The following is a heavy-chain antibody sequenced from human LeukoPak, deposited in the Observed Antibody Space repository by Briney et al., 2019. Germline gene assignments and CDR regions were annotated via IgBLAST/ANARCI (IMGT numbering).Heavy chain of an antibody. Sequence: SETLSLTCTVSGGSVNSGSHYWCWIRQPPGKGLEWIGYIYYSGSTNYNPSLKSRVTMSLDTPKNQFSLNLNSVTAADTAVYYCARDPGYSGIDYWGQGTLVTVSS. CDR1: GGSVNSGSHY. D-gene: IGHD5-12*01. V-gene: IGHV4-61*01. J-gene: IGHJ4*02. CDR3: ARDPGYSGIDY. CDR2: IYYSGST.